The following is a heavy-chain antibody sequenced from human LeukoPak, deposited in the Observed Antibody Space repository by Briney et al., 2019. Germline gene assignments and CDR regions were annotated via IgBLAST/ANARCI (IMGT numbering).Heavy chain of an antibody. CDR3: ARTLLSSGGYFDY. D-gene: IGHD3-22*01. CDR1: GYSISGGYY. CDR2: IYHSGST. J-gene: IGHJ4*02. V-gene: IGHV4-38-2*02. Sequence: SETLSLTCTVSGYSISGGYYWGWIRQPPGKGLEWIGSIYHSGSTYYNPSLKSRVTISVDTSKNQFSLKLSSVTAADTAVYYCARTLLSSGGYFDYWGQGTLVTVSS.